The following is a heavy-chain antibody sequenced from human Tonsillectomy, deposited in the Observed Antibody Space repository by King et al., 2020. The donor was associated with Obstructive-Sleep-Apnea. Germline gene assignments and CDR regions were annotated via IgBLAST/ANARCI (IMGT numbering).Heavy chain of an antibody. J-gene: IGHJ2*01. D-gene: IGHD6-13*01. Sequence: VQLQESGPGLVKPSETLSLTCTVSGYSITSTYYWGWIRQPPGKGLEWIGTIYHSGSTYYNPSLKSRVTISEDTSKNQISLKLNSVTAADTAVYYCARDTLPYSSTWHWYFDLWGRGTLVTVSS. CDR3: ARDTLPYSSTWHWYFDL. CDR2: IYHSGST. CDR1: GYSITSTYY. V-gene: IGHV4-38-2*02.